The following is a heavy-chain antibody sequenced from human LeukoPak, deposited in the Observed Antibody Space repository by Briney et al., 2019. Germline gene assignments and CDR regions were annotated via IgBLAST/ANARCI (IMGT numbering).Heavy chain of an antibody. CDR3: ARMVLWPYYYYYMDV. D-gene: IGHD2-8*01. Sequence: SETLSLTCTVSGGSISSYYWSWIRQPPVKGLEWTGYIYYSGSTNYNPSLKSRVTISVDTSKNQFSLKLSSVTAADTAVYYCARMVLWPYYYYYMDVWGKGTTVTVSS. J-gene: IGHJ6*03. CDR2: IYYSGST. CDR1: GGSISSYY. V-gene: IGHV4-59*01.